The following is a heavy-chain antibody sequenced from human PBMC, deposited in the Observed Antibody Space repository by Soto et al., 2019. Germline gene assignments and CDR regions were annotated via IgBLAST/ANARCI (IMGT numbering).Heavy chain of an antibody. V-gene: IGHV1-18*01. CDR3: ARDGGGKYYDSNGYDFGY. D-gene: IGHD3-22*01. CDR2: ISAYNGNT. Sequence: GASVKVSCKASGYTFTSYGISWVRQAPGQGLEWMGWISAYNGNTNYAQKLQGRVTMTTDTSTSTAYMELRSLRSDDTAVYYCARDGGGKYYDSNGYDFGYWGQGTLVTVSS. CDR1: GYTFTSYG. J-gene: IGHJ4*02.